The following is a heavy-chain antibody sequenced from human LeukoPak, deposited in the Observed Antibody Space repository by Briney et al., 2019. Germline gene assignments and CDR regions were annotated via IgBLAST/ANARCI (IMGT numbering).Heavy chain of an antibody. CDR1: DFSISSGYH. CDR3: ARDRSYFIFDY. CDR2: MYHSGST. V-gene: IGHV4-38-2*02. J-gene: IGHJ4*02. D-gene: IGHD3-10*01. Sequence: SETLSLTCAVSDFSISSGYHWGWVRQPPGKGLEWIGSMYHSGSTYYNPSLKSRVTMSTDTSKSQFSLKLSSVTAADTAVYYCARDRSYFIFDYWGQGTLVTVSS.